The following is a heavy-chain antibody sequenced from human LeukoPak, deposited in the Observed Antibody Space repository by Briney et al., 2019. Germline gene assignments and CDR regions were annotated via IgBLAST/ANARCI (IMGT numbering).Heavy chain of an antibody. Sequence: SETLSLTCAVSGYSISSSYYWGWIRQPPGKGLEWIGSIYHSGSTYYNPSLKSRVTISVDTSKNQFSLKLSSVTAADTAVYYCARSPERWLQLLIDYWGQGTLVTVSS. CDR2: IYHSGST. D-gene: IGHD5-24*01. J-gene: IGHJ4*02. CDR1: GYSISSSYY. V-gene: IGHV4-38-2*01. CDR3: ARSPERWLQLLIDY.